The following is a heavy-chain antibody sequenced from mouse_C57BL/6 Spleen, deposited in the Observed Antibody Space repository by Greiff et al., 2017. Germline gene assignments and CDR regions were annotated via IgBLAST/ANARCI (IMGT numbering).Heavy chain of an antibody. CDR3: ARVRDSSGYYFDY. V-gene: IGHV1-42*01. J-gene: IGHJ2*01. Sequence: VQLQQSGPELVKPGASVKISCKASGYSFTGYYMNWVKQSPEKSLEWIGEINPSTGGTTYNQKFKAKATLTVDKSSSTAYMQLKSLTSEDSAVYYCARVRDSSGYYFDYWGQGTTLTVSA. CDR2: INPSTGGT. CDR1: GYSFTGYY. D-gene: IGHD3-2*02.